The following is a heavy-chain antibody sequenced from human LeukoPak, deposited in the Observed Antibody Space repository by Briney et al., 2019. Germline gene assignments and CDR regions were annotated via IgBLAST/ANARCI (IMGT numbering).Heavy chain of an antibody. Sequence: GGSLRLSCVASGFTFSEFAMSWVPQAPGAGPEWGSAIGGPGTDTYSADSVKGRFTVSRDNSENTMYLQMSGLRAEDTAIYYCAKDYFSRNGVFDAFDLWGHGTTVTVS. J-gene: IGHJ3*01. D-gene: IGHD3-3*02. CDR1: GFTFSEFA. CDR3: AKDYFSRNGVFDAFDL. V-gene: IGHV3-23*01. CDR2: IGGPGTDT.